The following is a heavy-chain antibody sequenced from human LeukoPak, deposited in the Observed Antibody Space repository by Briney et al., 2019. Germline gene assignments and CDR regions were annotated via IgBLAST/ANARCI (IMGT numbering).Heavy chain of an antibody. D-gene: IGHD5-18*01. Sequence: SETLSLTCTVSGGSISSYYLSWIRQPPGKGLEWIGYIYYSGSTNYNPSLKSRVTISVDTSKNQFSLKLSSVTAADTAVYYCARDRGYSYGSGWFDPWGQGTLVTVSS. CDR2: IYYSGST. CDR3: ARDRGYSYGSGWFDP. J-gene: IGHJ5*02. V-gene: IGHV4-59*01. CDR1: GGSISSYY.